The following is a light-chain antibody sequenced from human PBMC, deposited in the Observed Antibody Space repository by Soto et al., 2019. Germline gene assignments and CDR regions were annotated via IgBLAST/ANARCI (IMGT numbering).Light chain of an antibody. V-gene: IGLV3-21*02. J-gene: IGLJ3*02. CDR2: DDS. Sequence: SYDLTQPPSVSVAPGQTASITCVGTNIGTKGVHWYQHKPGQAPVLVVFDDSDRPSGIPDRFSGSHSGNTATLTISRVEAGDEADYSCQVWDTSSAHPGVFGGGTKVTVL. CDR1: NIGTKG. CDR3: QVWDTSSAHPGV.